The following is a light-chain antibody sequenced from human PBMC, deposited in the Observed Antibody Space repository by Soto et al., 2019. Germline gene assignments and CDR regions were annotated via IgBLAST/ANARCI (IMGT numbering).Light chain of an antibody. Sequence: EIVLTQSPGTLSLSPGERATLSCRASQSVSSSYLAWYQQKPGQAPRLLIYGASSRATGIPDRFSGSGSGTDFTLTISRLEPEDFEVYYCQQYRSFFGQGTKLEIK. V-gene: IGKV3-20*01. CDR2: GAS. CDR1: QSVSSSY. J-gene: IGKJ2*01. CDR3: QQYRSF.